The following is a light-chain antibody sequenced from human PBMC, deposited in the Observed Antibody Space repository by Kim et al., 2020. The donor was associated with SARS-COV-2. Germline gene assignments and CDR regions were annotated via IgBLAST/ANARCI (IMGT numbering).Light chain of an antibody. CDR1: QNISTY. Sequence: DIQMTQSPSSLSASVGDRVTISCRASQNISTYLNWYKQTAGKPPKLLIYGTANLQSGVPSRFSGSGSGTDFTLTISSLQPEDFATYYCQQSYLIGTFGQGTKVDIK. CDR2: GTA. V-gene: IGKV1-39*01. CDR3: QQSYLIGT. J-gene: IGKJ2*02.